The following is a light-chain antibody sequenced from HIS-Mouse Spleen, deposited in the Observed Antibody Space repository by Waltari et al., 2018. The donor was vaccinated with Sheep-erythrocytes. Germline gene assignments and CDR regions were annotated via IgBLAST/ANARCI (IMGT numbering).Light chain of an antibody. Sequence: QSALTQPASVSGSPGQSITISCTGTSSDVGSYNLVSWYQQHPGKAPNLMIYEGSKRPPRVSNRFSGSKFGNTASLTISGLQAEDEADYYCCSYAGSSTPWVFGGGTKLTVL. J-gene: IGLJ3*02. CDR2: EGS. V-gene: IGLV2-23*01. CDR3: CSYAGSSTPWV. CDR1: SSDVGSYNL.